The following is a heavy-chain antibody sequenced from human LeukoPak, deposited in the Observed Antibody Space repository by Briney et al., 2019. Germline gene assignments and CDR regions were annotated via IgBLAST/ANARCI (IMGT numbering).Heavy chain of an antibody. CDR3: ARGIYGGNSPLVDY. CDR2: INPKSGGT. V-gene: IGHV1-2*02. CDR1: GYTFTAYY. Sequence: ATVKVSCKASGYTFTAYYMHWVRQAPGQGLEWMGWINPKSGGTNYPQKFQGRVTMTRDTSISTAYMELSRLRSDDTAVYYCARGIYGGNSPLVDYWGQGTLVTVSS. J-gene: IGHJ4*02. D-gene: IGHD4-23*01.